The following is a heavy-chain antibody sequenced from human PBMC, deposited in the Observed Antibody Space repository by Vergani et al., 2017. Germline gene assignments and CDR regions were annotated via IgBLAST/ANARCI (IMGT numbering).Heavy chain of an antibody. Sequence: QVQLVQSGAEVKKPGSSVKVSCKASGGTFSSYAISWVRQAPGQGLEWMGGIIPIFGTANYAQKFQGRVTITADESTSTAYMELSSLRPEDTAVYYCARSNSGSYYGGDYYYYGMDVWGQGTTVTVSS. CDR3: ARSNSGSYYGGDYYYYGMDV. D-gene: IGHD1-26*01. CDR1: GGTFSSYA. CDR2: IIPIFGTA. J-gene: IGHJ6*02. V-gene: IGHV1-69*12.